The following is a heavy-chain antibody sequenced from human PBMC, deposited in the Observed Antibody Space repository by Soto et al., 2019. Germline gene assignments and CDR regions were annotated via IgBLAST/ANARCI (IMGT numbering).Heavy chain of an antibody. CDR2: IDPSDSQT. CDR1: GYSFTSYW. J-gene: IGHJ4*02. Sequence: PGESLKISCKGSGYSFTSYWITWGRQKPGKGLEWMGRIDPSDSQTYYSPSFRGHVTISVTKSITTVFLQWSSLRASDTAMYYCARQIYDSDTGPNFQYYFDSWGQGTPVTVSS. V-gene: IGHV5-10-1*01. D-gene: IGHD3-22*01. CDR3: ARQIYDSDTGPNFQYYFDS.